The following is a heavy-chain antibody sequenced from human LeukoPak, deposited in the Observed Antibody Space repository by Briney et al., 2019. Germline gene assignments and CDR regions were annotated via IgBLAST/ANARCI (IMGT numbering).Heavy chain of an antibody. CDR2: IYRSGNT. J-gene: IGHJ4*02. CDR1: GYSISSGYY. Sequence: PSETLSLTCAVSGYSISSGYYWGWIRQPPGKGLEWIGSIYRSGNTYYNPSLKSRVTISVDTSKNQFSPKLSSVTAADTAVYYCARTHQRITIFGVAHFDYWGQGTLVTVSS. D-gene: IGHD3-3*01. V-gene: IGHV4-38-2*01. CDR3: ARTHQRITIFGVAHFDY.